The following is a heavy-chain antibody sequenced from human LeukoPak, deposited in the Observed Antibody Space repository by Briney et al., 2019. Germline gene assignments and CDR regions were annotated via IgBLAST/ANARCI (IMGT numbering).Heavy chain of an antibody. J-gene: IGHJ6*03. Sequence: ASVKDSCQASEYTFTKYYIHWVRQAPGQGLEWMGWINPNSGGTNYAQKFQGRVTMTRDTSISTAYMQLSRLRSDDAAVYYCARDNGGTAMAYYYYYYMDVWGKGTTVTISS. CDR1: EYTFTKYY. V-gene: IGHV1-2*02. CDR3: ARDNGGTAMAYYYYYYMDV. CDR2: INPNSGGT. D-gene: IGHD5-18*01.